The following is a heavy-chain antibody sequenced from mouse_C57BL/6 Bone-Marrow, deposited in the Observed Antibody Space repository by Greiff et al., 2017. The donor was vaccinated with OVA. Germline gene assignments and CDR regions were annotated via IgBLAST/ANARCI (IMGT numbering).Heavy chain of an antibody. Sequence: EVMLVESGGGLVQPGGSLKLSCAASGFTFSDYYMYWVRQTPEKRLEWVAYISNGGGSTYYPDTVKGRFTISRDNAKNTLYLQMSRLKAEDTAMYYCALLNWAWFAYWGQGTLVTVSA. CDR3: ALLNWAWFAY. D-gene: IGHD4-1*02. CDR1: GFTFSDYY. J-gene: IGHJ3*01. CDR2: ISNGGGST. V-gene: IGHV5-12*01.